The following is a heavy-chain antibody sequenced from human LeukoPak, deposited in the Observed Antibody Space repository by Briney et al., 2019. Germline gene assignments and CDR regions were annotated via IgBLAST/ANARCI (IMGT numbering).Heavy chain of an antibody. J-gene: IGHJ4*02. CDR3: AREIAAAGYFDY. CDR2: ISSSGSYI. CDR1: GFTFSSYS. D-gene: IGHD6-13*01. V-gene: IGHV3-21*01. Sequence: GGSLRLSCAASGFTFSSYSMNWVRQAPGKGLEWVSSISSSGSYIYYADSVKGRFTISRDNAKNSLYLQMNSLRAEDTAVYYCAREIAAAGYFDYWGQGTLVTVSS.